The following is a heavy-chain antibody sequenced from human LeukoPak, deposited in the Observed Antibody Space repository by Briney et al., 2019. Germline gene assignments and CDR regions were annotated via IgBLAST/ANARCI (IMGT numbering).Heavy chain of an antibody. Sequence: PGGSLRLSCTASGFTFSSYWMHWVRQAPGKGLVWVSRINTDGSSTSYADSVKGRFTISRDNARNTLYLQMNSLRAEDTAVYYCARAGGYCSSTSCYVYWGQGTLVTVSS. D-gene: IGHD2-2*01. CDR1: GFTFSSYW. V-gene: IGHV3-74*01. CDR2: INTDGSST. CDR3: ARAGGYCSSTSCYVY. J-gene: IGHJ4*02.